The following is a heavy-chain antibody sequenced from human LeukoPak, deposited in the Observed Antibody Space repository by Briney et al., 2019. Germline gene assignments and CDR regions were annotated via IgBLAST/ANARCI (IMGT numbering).Heavy chain of an antibody. CDR2: IYHSGST. V-gene: IGHV4-4*02. CDR3: ARVGDYGDYTIDY. J-gene: IGHJ4*02. D-gene: IGHD4-17*01. Sequence: ASETLSLTCAVSGGSISSSNWWSWVRPPPGKGLEWIGEIYHSGSTNYNPSLKSRVTISVDKSKNQFSLKLSSVTAADTAVYYCARVGDYGDYTIDYWGQGTLVTVSS. CDR1: GGSISSSNW.